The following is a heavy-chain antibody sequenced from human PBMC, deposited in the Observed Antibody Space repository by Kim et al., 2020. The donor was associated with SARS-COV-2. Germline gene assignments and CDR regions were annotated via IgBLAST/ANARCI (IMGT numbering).Heavy chain of an antibody. CDR3: TRFPVTTLVFWDSFD. CDR2: IRSKPNSYAT. V-gene: IGHV3-73*01. D-gene: IGHD1-1*01. J-gene: IGHJ3*02. CDR1: GFTFSGSA. Sequence: GGSLRLSCAASGFTFSGSAMHWVRQASGKGLEWVARIRSKPNSYATAYSAPVKGRFTISRSDSTHSAHLHMNNLENASTSVYSCTRFPVTTLVFWDSFD.